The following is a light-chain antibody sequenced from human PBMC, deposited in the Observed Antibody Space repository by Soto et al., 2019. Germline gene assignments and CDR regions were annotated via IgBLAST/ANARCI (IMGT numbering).Light chain of an antibody. CDR1: SSDVGDYNY. Sequence: QSALTQPASVSGSPGQSITISCTGSSSDVGDYNYVSWYQQYPGKAPKLMIYDVSNRPSGVSIRFSGFKSGNTASLTISGLQAEDEADYYCSSYSRSSTLVVFGGGTKLTVL. CDR2: DVS. J-gene: IGLJ2*01. CDR3: SSYSRSSTLVV. V-gene: IGLV2-14*03.